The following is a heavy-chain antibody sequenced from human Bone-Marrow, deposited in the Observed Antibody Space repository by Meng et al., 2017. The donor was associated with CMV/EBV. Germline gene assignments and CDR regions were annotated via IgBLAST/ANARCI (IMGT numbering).Heavy chain of an antibody. CDR1: GFSFSDYA. Sequence: GASLKISCAASGFSFSDYAMNWVRQAPGNGLERVSSISGSGGSTYYADSVKCRFTISRDNSKNTLYLQMNSLRAEDTAVYYCAKADFWCAYPPTAFDYWGQGTLVTVSS. CDR2: ISGSGGST. D-gene: IGHD3-3*01. CDR3: AKADFWCAYPPTAFDY. J-gene: IGHJ4*02. V-gene: IGHV3-23*01.